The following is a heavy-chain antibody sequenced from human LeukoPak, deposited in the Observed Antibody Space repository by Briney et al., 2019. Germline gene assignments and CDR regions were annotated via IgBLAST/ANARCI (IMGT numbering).Heavy chain of an antibody. V-gene: IGHV4-59*01. D-gene: IGHD6-19*01. J-gene: IGHJ3*02. CDR2: IYYSGST. Sequence: SETLSLTCAVYGGSISIYYWSWIRQPPGKGLEWIGYIYYSGSTNYNPSLKSRVTISVDTSKNQFSLKLSSVTAADTAVYYCARRSGWSAFDIWGQGTMVTVSS. CDR3: ARRSGWSAFDI. CDR1: GGSISIYY.